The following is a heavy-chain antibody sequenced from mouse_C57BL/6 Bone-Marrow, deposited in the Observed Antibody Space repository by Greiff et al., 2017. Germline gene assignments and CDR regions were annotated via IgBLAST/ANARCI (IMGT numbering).Heavy chain of an antibody. CDR2: ISDGGSYT. Sequence: EVHLVESGGGLVKPGGSLKLSCAASGFTFSSYAMSWVRQTPEKRLEWVATISDGGSYTYYPDNVKGRFTISRDNAKNNLYLQMSYLKSEDTAMYYCARVYLGSFDVWGTGTTVTVSS. D-gene: IGHD2-3*01. CDR3: ARVYLGSFDV. J-gene: IGHJ1*03. CDR1: GFTFSSYA. V-gene: IGHV5-4*01.